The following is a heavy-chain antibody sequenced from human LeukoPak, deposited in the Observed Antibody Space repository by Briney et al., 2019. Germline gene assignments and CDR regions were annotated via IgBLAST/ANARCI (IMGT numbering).Heavy chain of an antibody. Sequence: PSETLSLTCTVSGGSISSYYWSWIRQPAGSGLEWIGRIYTSGSTNYNPSLKSRVTISVDKSKNQFSLKLSSVTAADTAVYYCARDYSDAFDIWGQGTMVTVSS. D-gene: IGHD2-15*01. J-gene: IGHJ3*02. CDR2: IYTSGST. V-gene: IGHV4-4*07. CDR3: ARDYSDAFDI. CDR1: GGSISSYY.